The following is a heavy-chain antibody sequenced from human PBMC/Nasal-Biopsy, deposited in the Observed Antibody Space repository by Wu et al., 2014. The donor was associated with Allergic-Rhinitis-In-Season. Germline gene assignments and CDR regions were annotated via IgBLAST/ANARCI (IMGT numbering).Heavy chain of an antibody. D-gene: IGHD2-15*01. Sequence: AASGFTFSDYGMHWVRQAPGKGLEWVSCISSGSSYVYHADSVKAASPSPETTPRTRLYLQMNSLRAEDTAVYYCAREDCRGGTCYFDYWGQGTLVTVSS. CDR2: ISSGSSYV. CDR1: GFTFSDYG. V-gene: IGHV3-21*01. CDR3: AREDCRGGTCYFDY. J-gene: IGHJ4*02.